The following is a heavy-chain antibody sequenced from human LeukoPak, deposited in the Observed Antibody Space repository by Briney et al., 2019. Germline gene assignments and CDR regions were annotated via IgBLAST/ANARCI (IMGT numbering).Heavy chain of an antibody. D-gene: IGHD6-25*01. CDR2: VFYSGXX. CDR3: ARXVGXFDAFDX. J-gene: IGHJ3*02. Sequence: KPSETLSLTCTXXGXXXXXXXXXXXXXXXXXXLXXXXXVFYSGXXXYSPXLNXRXTISIDTSKNQFSLKLSSVTAADTAVYFXARXVGXFDAFDXXGQGTMVTVSS. CDR1: GXXXXXXX. V-gene: IGHV4-59*08.